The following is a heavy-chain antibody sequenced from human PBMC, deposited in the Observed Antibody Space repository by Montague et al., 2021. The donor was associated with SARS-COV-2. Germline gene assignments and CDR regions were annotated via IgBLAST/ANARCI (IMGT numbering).Heavy chain of an antibody. Sequence: SETLSLTCTVSGDSISTSYWAWIRQPPRKGREWIGYIYYSGRTSYNSSPKSRVTITVDTSKNQVSLNLSSVTAAAAAVDFCAWADRRSPATTHLYYYKAMDLWGQGTTVTVSS. CDR1: GDSISTSY. V-gene: IGHV4-59*01. CDR3: AWADRRSPATTHLYYYKAMDL. J-gene: IGHJ6*02. D-gene: IGHD3-22*01. CDR2: IYYSGRT.